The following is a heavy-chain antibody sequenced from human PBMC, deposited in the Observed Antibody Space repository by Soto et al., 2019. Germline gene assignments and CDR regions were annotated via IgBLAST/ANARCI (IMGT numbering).Heavy chain of an antibody. CDR1: GYTFTSYA. CDR3: ARGAILDYYYGIDV. J-gene: IGHJ6*02. Sequence: QVQLVQSGAEVKKPGASVKVSCKASGYTFTSYAMQWVLQAPGQRREWMGWINAGNGNTKYSQKFQGRVTITRDTSASTAYMEQSSLRTEDTAVYYCARGAILDYYYGIDVWGQGTTVTVFS. CDR2: INAGNGNT. D-gene: IGHD2-2*01. V-gene: IGHV1-3*01.